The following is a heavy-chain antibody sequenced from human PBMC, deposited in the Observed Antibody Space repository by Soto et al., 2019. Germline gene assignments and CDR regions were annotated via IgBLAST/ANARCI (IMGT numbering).Heavy chain of an antibody. CDR3: AREALAAGTFMEVASDI. CDR2: IVPIFTLT. V-gene: IGHV1-69*14. D-gene: IGHD6-13*01. CDR1: GDTFSNYA. J-gene: IGHJ3*02. Sequence: VQLEQSGAEVKKTGSSVKVACKVSGDTFSNYAINWVRQAPGQGLEWMGGIVPIFTLTIHAQKFQSRVAITADKSTITAYMELRSLRSDDTANYYCAREALAAGTFMEVASDIWGQGTMVTVSS.